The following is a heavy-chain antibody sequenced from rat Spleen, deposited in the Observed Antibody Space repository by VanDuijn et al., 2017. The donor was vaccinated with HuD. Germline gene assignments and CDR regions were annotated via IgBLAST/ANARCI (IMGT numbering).Heavy chain of an antibody. J-gene: IGHJ3*01. CDR1: GFTFNYYW. CDR2: LNNALGGT. CDR3: TGPYNSGQKFPFAY. V-gene: IGHV5-31*01. D-gene: IGHD4-3*01. Sequence: EVQLVESGGGLVQPGRSLKLSCVTSGFTFNYYWMTWIRRAPGRGLEWVASLNNALGGTHYPDSAKGRYTISRDASKSTLYLQMDSLRSEDTATYYCTGPYNSGQKFPFAYWGQGTLVTVSS.